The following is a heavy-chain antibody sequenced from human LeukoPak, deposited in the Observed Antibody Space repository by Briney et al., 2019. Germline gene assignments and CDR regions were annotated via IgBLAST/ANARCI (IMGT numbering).Heavy chain of an antibody. CDR3: AKKAGSVWGTPLSDYPFDY. J-gene: IGHJ4*02. CDR1: GFTFSSYA. V-gene: IGHV3-23*01. CDR2: ISGSGGST. D-gene: IGHD4-17*01. Sequence: GGSLRLSCAASGFTFSSYAMSWVRQAPGKGLEWVSAISGSGGSTYYADSVKGRFTISRDNSKNTLYLQMNSLRAEDTAVYYCAKKAGSVWGTPLSDYPFDYWGQGTLVTVSS.